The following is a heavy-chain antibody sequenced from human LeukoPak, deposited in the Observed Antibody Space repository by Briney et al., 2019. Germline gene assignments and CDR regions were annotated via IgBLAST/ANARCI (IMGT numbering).Heavy chain of an antibody. D-gene: IGHD3-22*01. J-gene: IGHJ4*02. CDR3: ARSRSSSGPEYYFDY. CDR2: IYSGGST. Sequence: PGGSLRLSCAASGFTVSSNYMSWVRQAPGKGLEWVSVIYSGGSTYYADSVKGRFTISRDNSKNTLYLQMNSLRAEDTAVYYCARSRSSSGPEYYFDYWGQGTLVTVSS. V-gene: IGHV3-53*01. CDR1: GFTVSSNY.